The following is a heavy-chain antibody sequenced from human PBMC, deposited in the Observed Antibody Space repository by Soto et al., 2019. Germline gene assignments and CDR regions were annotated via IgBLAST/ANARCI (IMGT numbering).Heavy chain of an antibody. D-gene: IGHD6-6*01. CDR3: TCWIAARCS. CDR2: TKNRSQRYTI. Sequence: EVQLVESGGDLVQPGGSLRLSCAASGFTLSDHYMDWVRQAPGKGLEWVARTKNRSQRYTIEYAASVKGRFTISRDDSKNSLYLQMNCLKSDDTAVYYCTCWIAARCSWGQGTLVTVAS. V-gene: IGHV3-72*01. CDR1: GFTLSDHY. J-gene: IGHJ4*02.